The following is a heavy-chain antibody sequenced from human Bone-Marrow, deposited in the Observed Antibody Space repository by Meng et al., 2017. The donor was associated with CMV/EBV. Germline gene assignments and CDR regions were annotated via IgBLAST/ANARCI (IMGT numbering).Heavy chain of an antibody. J-gene: IGHJ6*04. CDR2: IKQDESEI. V-gene: IGHV3-7*01. Sequence: GESLKISCAASGFTFSSFWMAWVRQAPGKGLEWVGNIKQDESEIQYVGSVKGRFTITRDNAKNSLFLQMKSLRAEDTAVYYCARSMLEVNRYYYGMDVWGEGTPVTVSS. CDR3: ARSMLEVNRYYYGMDV. CDR1: GFTFSSFW. D-gene: IGHD1-1*01.